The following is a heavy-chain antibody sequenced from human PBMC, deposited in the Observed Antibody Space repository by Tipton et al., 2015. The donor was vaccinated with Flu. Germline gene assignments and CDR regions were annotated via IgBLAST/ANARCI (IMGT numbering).Heavy chain of an antibody. V-gene: IGHV1-46*01. CDR2: INPSGGST. J-gene: IGHJ6*02. CDR1: GCTFTSYY. Sequence: QLVQSGAEVKKPGASVKVSCKASGCTFTSYYMHWVRQAPGQGLEWMGIINPSGGSTSYAQKFQGRVTMTRDTSTSTVYMELSSLRSEDTAVYYCARDIVVVPAATYYYYYGMDVWGQGTTVTVSS. CDR3: ARDIVVVPAATYYYYYGMDV. D-gene: IGHD2-2*01.